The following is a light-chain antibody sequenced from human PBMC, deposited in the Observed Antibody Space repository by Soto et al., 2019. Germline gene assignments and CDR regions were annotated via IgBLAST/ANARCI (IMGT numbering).Light chain of an antibody. V-gene: IGKV3-20*01. CDR2: GAS. CDR1: RSVSSNY. J-gene: IGKJ2*01. CDR3: QQYGSSSYT. Sequence: DIVLTQSPDTLSLSPGERATLSCRASRSVSSNYLAWYQQKPGQAPRLLIYGASTRTTGIPDRFSCSGSATDFTLTISRLEPEDFAVYYCQQYGSSSYTLGQGTRLEIK.